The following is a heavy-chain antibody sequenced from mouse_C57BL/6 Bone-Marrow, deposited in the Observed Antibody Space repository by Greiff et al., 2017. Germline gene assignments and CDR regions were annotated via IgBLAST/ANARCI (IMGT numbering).Heavy chain of an antibody. D-gene: IGHD2-14*01. J-gene: IGHJ3*01. CDR3: ARRGRYFGFAY. Sequence: QVQLQQPGAELVRPGSSVKLSCKASGYTFTSYWMHWVKQRPIQGLEWIGNIDPSDSETHYNQKFKDKATLTVDKSSSTAYMQLSSLTSEDSAVYYCARRGRYFGFAYWGQGTLVTVSA. CDR1: GYTFTSYW. CDR2: IDPSDSET. V-gene: IGHV1-52*01.